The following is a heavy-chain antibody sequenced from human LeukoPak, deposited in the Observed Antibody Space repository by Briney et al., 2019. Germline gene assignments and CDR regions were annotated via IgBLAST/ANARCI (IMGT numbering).Heavy chain of an antibody. D-gene: IGHD2-2*01. Sequence: PGGSLRLSCAASGFTFSSYGMHWVRQAPGKGLEWVAFIRYDGSNKYYADSVKGRFTISRDNSENTLYLQMNSLRAEDTAVYYCAKEGGYCSSTSCAAEYFQHWGQGTLVTVSS. J-gene: IGHJ1*01. CDR1: GFTFSSYG. V-gene: IGHV3-30*02. CDR2: IRYDGSNK. CDR3: AKEGGYCSSTSCAAEYFQH.